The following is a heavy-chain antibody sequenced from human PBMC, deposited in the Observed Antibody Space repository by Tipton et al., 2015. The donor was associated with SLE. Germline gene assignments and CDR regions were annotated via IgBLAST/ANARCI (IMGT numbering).Heavy chain of an antibody. CDR1: GGSIRGHY. J-gene: IGHJ5*02. V-gene: IGHV4-59*11. Sequence: TLSLTCTVSGGSIRGHYWSWIRPPPGKGLEWIGYMYHSGSTKYNPSLKSRVTLSLDTSKNQVSLKLTSVTAADTAVYYCARGWYSRNWEWWFDPWGQGTLITVSS. D-gene: IGHD6-13*01. CDR2: MYHSGST. CDR3: ARGWYSRNWEWWFDP.